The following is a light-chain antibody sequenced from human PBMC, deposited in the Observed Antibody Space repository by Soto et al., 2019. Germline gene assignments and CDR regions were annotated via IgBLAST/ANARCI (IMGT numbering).Light chain of an antibody. V-gene: IGKV2-30*01. Sequence: DVVMTQSPLSLPVTLGQPASISCRSSQGLVFSDGNTYLNWFHQRPGQSPRRLIFRVSDRDSGGPDRCSGSGSGTDFTLKISRLEAEDVGVYYCMQGTHWPFTFGPGTKVDIK. J-gene: IGKJ3*01. CDR2: RVS. CDR3: MQGTHWPFT. CDR1: QGLVFSDGNTY.